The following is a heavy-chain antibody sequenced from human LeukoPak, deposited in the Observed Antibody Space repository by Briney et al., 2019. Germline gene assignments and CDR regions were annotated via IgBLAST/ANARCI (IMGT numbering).Heavy chain of an antibody. V-gene: IGHV3-7*01. Sequence: PGGSLRLSCAASGFTFSSLWMSWVRQAPGRGPEWVANINQDGGTTYYVASVKGRFTISTDNAKNSLSLQMSSLRAEDTAVYYCTKDRQGPNQYHMDVWGKGTTVTVSS. CDR3: TKDRQGPNQYHMDV. CDR1: GFTFSSLW. J-gene: IGHJ6*03. CDR2: INQDGGTT.